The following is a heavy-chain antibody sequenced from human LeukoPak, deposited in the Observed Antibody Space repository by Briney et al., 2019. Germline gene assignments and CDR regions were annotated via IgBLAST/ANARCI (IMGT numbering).Heavy chain of an antibody. CDR3: AKEGNWLVRGFDY. CDR1: GFTFDDYA. Sequence: PGGSLRLSCAASGFTFDDYAMHWVRQAPGQGLEAVSGISWNSGSIGYADSVKGRFTISRDNAKNSLYLQMNSLRAEDTALYYCAKEGNWLVRGFDYWGQGTLVTVSS. CDR2: ISWNSGSI. V-gene: IGHV3-9*01. D-gene: IGHD6-19*01. J-gene: IGHJ4*02.